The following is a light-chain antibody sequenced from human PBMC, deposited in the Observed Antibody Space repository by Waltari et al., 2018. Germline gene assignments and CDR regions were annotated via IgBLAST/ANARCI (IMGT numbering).Light chain of an antibody. V-gene: IGKV3-20*01. J-gene: IGKJ1*01. Sequence: EIVFTHSPRTLSLSPAERATLSCRTSQSVTRALAWYQQKPGQAPRLLIYGASNRATGIPDRFSGSGSGTDFSLTISSLEPEDFAVYYCQHYLRLPVTFGQGTKVEVK. CDR1: QSVTRA. CDR2: GAS. CDR3: QHYLRLPVT.